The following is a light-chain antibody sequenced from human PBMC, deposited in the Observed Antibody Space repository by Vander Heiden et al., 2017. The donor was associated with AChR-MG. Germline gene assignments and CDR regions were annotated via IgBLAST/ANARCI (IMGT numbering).Light chain of an antibody. CDR2: DTD. V-gene: IGLV1-51*01. CDR1: SSTIGYNY. J-gene: IGLJ2*01. Sequence: QSVVTQPPAVSAAPGQRVPISCSGSSSTIGYNYVSWYQQFPGTAPKLLIYDTDKRRSGIPDRFSASKSGTTATLAITGLQTGDEADYYCATWDTASDSAVFGGGTTVTVL. CDR3: ATWDTASDSAV.